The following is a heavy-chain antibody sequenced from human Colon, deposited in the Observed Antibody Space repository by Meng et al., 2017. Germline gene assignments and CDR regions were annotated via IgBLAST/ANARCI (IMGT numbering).Heavy chain of an antibody. CDR2: IKRKADGETV. V-gene: IGHV3-15*02. CDR3: ATDLVLASFYQY. D-gene: IGHD2/OR15-2a*01. J-gene: IGHJ4*02. CDR1: GFTFTNAA. Sequence: EVQLVESGGALVKPWGSIRLSCATSGFTFTNAAMTWVRQAPGKGLEWVGRIKRKADGETVEYAAPVKDRFIISRDNSEDTVYLQMNSLKAGDTAIYYCATDLVLASFYQYWGQGTLVTVSS.